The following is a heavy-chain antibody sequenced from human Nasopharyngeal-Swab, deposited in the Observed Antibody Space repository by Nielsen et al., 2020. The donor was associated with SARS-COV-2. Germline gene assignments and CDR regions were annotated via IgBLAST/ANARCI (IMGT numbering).Heavy chain of an antibody. V-gene: IGHV1-46*01. J-gene: IGHJ4*02. CDR2: INPSGGST. D-gene: IGHD6-13*01. CDR3: ARDRYLIPSAAGNDY. CDR1: GYTFTSYY. Sequence: ASVKVSCKASGYTFTSYYMHWVRQAPGQGLEWMGIINPSGGSTSYAQKFQGRVTMTRNTSTSTVYTELRSLRSEDTAVYYCARDRYLIPSAAGNDYWGQGTLVTVSS.